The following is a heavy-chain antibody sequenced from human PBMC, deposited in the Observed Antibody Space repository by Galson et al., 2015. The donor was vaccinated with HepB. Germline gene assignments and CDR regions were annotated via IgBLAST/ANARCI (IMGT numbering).Heavy chain of an antibody. Sequence: SLRLSCAASGFTFSSYWMHWVRQAPGKGLVWVSRMYSDGRNTRYADSVKGRFTISRDHAKNTLYLQMNSLRAEDTAVYYCARDQGSSGSYTLSLDYWGQGTLVTVSS. CDR3: ARDQGSSGSYTLSLDY. CDR2: MYSDGRNT. D-gene: IGHD1-26*01. CDR1: GFTFSSYW. V-gene: IGHV3-74*01. J-gene: IGHJ4*02.